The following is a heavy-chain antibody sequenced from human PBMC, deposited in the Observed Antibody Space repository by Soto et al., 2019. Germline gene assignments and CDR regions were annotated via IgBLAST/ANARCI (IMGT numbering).Heavy chain of an antibody. Sequence: EVQLLESGGGLVLPGGSLRLSCAASGFTFSSYAMSWVRQAPGKGLEWVSAISGSGGSTYYADSVKGRFTMSRDNSNNTLYLQMNSLIAEDTAVYYCEKDNRIGIVVVTALDYWGQGALVTDSS. D-gene: IGHD2-21*02. CDR2: ISGSGGST. J-gene: IGHJ4*02. V-gene: IGHV3-23*01. CDR1: GFTFSSYA. CDR3: EKDNRIGIVVVTALDY.